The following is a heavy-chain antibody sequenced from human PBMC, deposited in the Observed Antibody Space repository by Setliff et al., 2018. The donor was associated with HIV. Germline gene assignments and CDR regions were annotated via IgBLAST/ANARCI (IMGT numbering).Heavy chain of an antibody. CDR2: IYSSGST. CDR1: GGSISSGTNY. D-gene: IGHD6-19*01. V-gene: IGHV4-61*02. J-gene: IGHJ4*02. CDR3: ASSGWLPYFDY. Sequence: SETLSLTCSVSGGSISSGTNYWSWIRQPAGKGLEWIGRIYSSGSTNYNPSLKSRVTISVDTSKNQFSLKLSSVTAADTAVYYCASSGWLPYFDYWSQGTLVTVSS.